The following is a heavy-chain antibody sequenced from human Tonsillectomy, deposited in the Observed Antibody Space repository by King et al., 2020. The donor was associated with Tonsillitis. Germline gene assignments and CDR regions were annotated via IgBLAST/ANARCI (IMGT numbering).Heavy chain of an antibody. Sequence: VQLVESGGLVVQPGGSLRLSCAASRFTFDDYTMHWVRKAPGKGLEGVSLISWDGSSSDYADSVKGRFTISRDNSKNSLHLQMNSLRTEDTALYYCAKDIGFGDYHSYYYYGMDVWGQGTTVTVSS. J-gene: IGHJ6*02. CDR2: ISWDGSSS. CDR3: AKDIGFGDYHSYYYYGMDV. V-gene: IGHV3-43*01. CDR1: RFTFDDYT. D-gene: IGHD4-17*01.